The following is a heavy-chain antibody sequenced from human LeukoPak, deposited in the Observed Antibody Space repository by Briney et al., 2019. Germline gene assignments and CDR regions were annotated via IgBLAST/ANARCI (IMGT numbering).Heavy chain of an antibody. J-gene: IGHJ4*02. CDR3: ARRAFSSGYYYFDY. CDR1: GGSISSYY. V-gene: IGHV4-59*08. CDR2: IYYSGST. Sequence: PSETLSLTCTVSGGSISSYYWSWIRQPPGKGLEWIGYIYYSGSTNYNPSLKSRVTISVDTSKNQFSLKLSSVTAADTAVYYCARRAFSSGYYYFDYWGQGTLDTVSS. D-gene: IGHD3-22*01.